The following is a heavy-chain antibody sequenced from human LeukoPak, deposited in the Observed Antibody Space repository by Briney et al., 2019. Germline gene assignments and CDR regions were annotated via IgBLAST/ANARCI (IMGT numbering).Heavy chain of an antibody. V-gene: IGHV3-7*01. J-gene: IGHJ4*02. CDR1: GFTFSSYW. CDR2: IKQDGSEK. D-gene: IGHD4-17*01. Sequence: PGGSLRLSCSASGFTFSSYWMSWVRQAPGKGLEWVANIKQDGSEKYYVDSVKGRFTISRDNAKNSLYLQMNSLRAEDTAVYSCARVTGDYVMDYWGQGTLVTVSS. CDR3: ARVTGDYVMDY.